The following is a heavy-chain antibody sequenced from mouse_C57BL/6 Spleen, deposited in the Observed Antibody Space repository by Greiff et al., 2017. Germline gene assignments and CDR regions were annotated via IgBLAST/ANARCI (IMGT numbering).Heavy chain of an antibody. CDR1: GFTFSSYG. D-gene: IGHD2-3*01. V-gene: IGHV5-6*01. J-gene: IGHJ3*01. Sequence: EVMLVESGGDLVKPGGSLKLSCAASGFTFSSYGMSWVRQTPDKRLEWVATISSGGSYTYYPGSVKGRFTISRDNAKNTLYLQMSSLKSEDTAMYYCAKQDGYYGFAYWGQGTLVTVSA. CDR2: ISSGGSYT. CDR3: AKQDGYYGFAY.